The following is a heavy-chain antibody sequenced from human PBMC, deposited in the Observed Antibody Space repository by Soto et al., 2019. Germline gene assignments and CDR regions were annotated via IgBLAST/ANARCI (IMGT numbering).Heavy chain of an antibody. D-gene: IGHD1-26*01. V-gene: IGHV3-11*01. CDR2: MTPSGSSR. CDR3: ARELSGNYFTFDL. J-gene: IGHJ3*01. CDR1: GFTFSDHF. Sequence: GGSLRLSCAASGFTFSDHFMSWIRQAPGKGLEWISYMTPSGSSRSYADSVKGRFTISRDNAKNSLYLQMNSLRGDDTAVYYCARELSGNYFTFDLWXQGTMVTVSS.